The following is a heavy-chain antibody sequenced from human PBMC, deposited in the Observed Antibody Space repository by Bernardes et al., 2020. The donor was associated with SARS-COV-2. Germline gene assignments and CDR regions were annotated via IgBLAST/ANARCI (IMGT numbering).Heavy chain of an antibody. CDR3: VRLVGAIDAFDI. CDR2: ISTYNGNK. CDR1: GYTFTSYG. Sequence: ASVKVSCKASGYTFTSYGITWVRQAPGQGLEWMGWISTYNGNKDYAQKFQGRVTMTTDTSTSTAYMELRNLSSDDTAVYYCVRLVGAIDAFDIWGQGTMVTVSS. V-gene: IGHV1-18*01. D-gene: IGHD1-26*01. J-gene: IGHJ3*02.